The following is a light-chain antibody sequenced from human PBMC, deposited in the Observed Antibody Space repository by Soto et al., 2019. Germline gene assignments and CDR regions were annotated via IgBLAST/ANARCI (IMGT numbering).Light chain of an antibody. CDR3: QQYNTWLWT. V-gene: IGKV3-15*01. CDR1: QSINAH. J-gene: IGKJ1*01. Sequence: EVVMTQSPATLSVSPGERVTLSCRASQSINAHLAWYQQKPGQAPRLLIHGASTRATGIPARFSGSGFGTVFIRTISSLQSEDFAVYYCQQYNTWLWTFGQGTKVEIQ. CDR2: GAS.